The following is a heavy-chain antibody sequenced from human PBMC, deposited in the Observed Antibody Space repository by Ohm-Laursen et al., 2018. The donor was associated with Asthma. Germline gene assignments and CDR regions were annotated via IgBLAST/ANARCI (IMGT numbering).Heavy chain of an antibody. CDR2: IYSGGTT. D-gene: IGHD6-19*01. CDR1: GFTFSSSY. V-gene: IGHV3-53*01. J-gene: IGHJ4*02. Sequence: SLRLSCAASGFTFSSSYMVWVRQAPGKGLEWVSAIYSGGTTYYADSVRGRFTISRDNSKNTLYLQMNSLRAEDTAVYYCARKFSSGWLFDFWGQGTLVTVSS. CDR3: ARKFSSGWLFDF.